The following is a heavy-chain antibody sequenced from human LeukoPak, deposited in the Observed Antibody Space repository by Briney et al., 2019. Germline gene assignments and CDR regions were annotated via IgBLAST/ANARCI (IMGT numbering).Heavy chain of an antibody. CDR1: GYSISSGYY. CDR2: FYYRGIT. Sequence: PSETLSLTCTVSGYSISSGYYWGWIRQPPGKGLEWIGNFYYRGITSYNPSLKSRVTMSVDTSKNQFSLKLSSVTAADTAVYYCARLTSSWYQDWYFDLWGRGTLVTVSS. D-gene: IGHD6-13*01. V-gene: IGHV4-38-2*02. J-gene: IGHJ2*01. CDR3: ARLTSSWYQDWYFDL.